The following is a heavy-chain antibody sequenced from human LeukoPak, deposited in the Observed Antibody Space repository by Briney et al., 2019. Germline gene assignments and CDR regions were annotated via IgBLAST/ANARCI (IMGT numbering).Heavy chain of an antibody. J-gene: IGHJ4*02. Sequence: GGSLRLSCAASGFTFSSYGMHWVRQAPGKGLEWVAFIRYDGSNKYYADSVKGRFTISRDNSKNTLYLQMNSLRAEDTAVYYCANGPSGSTAAGTRPIDYWGQGTLVTVSS. V-gene: IGHV3-30*02. CDR2: IRYDGSNK. D-gene: IGHD6-13*01. CDR1: GFTFSSYG. CDR3: ANGPSGSTAAGTRPIDY.